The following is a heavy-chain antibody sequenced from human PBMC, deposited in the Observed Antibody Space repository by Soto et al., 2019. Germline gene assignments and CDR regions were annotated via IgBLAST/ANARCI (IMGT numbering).Heavy chain of an antibody. D-gene: IGHD3-16*01. J-gene: IGHJ4*02. CDR3: ARDLGTYYAYIWGCLSNGGTFDY. CDR1: GYSFTSYG. V-gene: IGHV1-18*01. Sequence: ASGKVSCKASGYSFTSYGISWVRQAPGRGLEWMGGIGAYNGNTNCAQKLQGRVTMTTDTSTSTAYMELRSLRSDDTAVYYCARDLGTYYAYIWGCLSNGGTFDYRGQGTLVTVSS. CDR2: IGAYNGNT.